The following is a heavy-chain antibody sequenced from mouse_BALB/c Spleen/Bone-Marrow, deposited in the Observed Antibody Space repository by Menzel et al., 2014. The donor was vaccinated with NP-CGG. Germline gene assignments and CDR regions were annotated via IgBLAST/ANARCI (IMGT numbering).Heavy chain of an antibody. CDR1: GFHITDTY. V-gene: IGHV14-3*02. J-gene: IGHJ3*01. D-gene: IGHD2-10*02. CDR2: IGPANGNT. Sequence: EVQLQQSGAELVKPGASVKLSCTASGFHITDTYMHWVKQRPEQGLEWIGRIGPANGNTKYDPKFQGKATITADTSSNTAYLQLSSLTSEDTAGYYCARSGGYGNYWAWFAYWGRGTLVTVSA. CDR3: ARSGGYGNYWAWFAY.